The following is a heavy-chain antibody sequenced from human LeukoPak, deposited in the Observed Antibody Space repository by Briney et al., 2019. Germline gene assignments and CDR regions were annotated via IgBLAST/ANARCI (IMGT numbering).Heavy chain of an antibody. CDR2: ISYDGSNK. CDR3: AREYDDTLYGTDV. D-gene: IGHD1-1*01. V-gene: IGHV3-30*04. CDR1: GFTFSSYA. J-gene: IGHJ6*04. Sequence: PGRSLRLSCAASGFTFSSYAMHWVRQAPGKGLEWVAVISYDGSNKYYADSVKGRFTISRDNSKNTLYLQMNSLRAEDTAVYYCAREYDDTLYGTDVWGKGTTVTVSS.